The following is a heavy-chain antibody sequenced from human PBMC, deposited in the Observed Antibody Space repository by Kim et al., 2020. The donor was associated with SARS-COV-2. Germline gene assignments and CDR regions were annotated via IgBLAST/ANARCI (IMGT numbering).Heavy chain of an antibody. CDR2: ISYDGSNK. D-gene: IGHD6-19*01. CDR1: GFTFSSYA. J-gene: IGHJ4*02. V-gene: IGHV3-30*04. Sequence: GGSLRLSCAASGFTFSSYAMHWVRQAPGKGLEWVAVISYDGSNKYYADSVKGRFTISRDNSKNTLYLQMNSLRAEDTAVYYCASVAGPPLAIDYWGQGTL. CDR3: ASVAGPPLAIDY.